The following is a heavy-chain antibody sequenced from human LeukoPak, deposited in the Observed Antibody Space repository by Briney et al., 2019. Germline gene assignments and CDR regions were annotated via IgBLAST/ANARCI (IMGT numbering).Heavy chain of an antibody. CDR1: GYAFTSYY. Sequence: ASVKVSCKASGYAFTSYYMHWVRQAPGQGLAWMGIINPSGGSTSYAQKFQGRVTMTRDTSTSTVYMELSSLRSEDTAVYYCARDCSGGSCFDYWGQGTLVTVSS. J-gene: IGHJ4*02. V-gene: IGHV1-46*01. D-gene: IGHD2-15*01. CDR3: ARDCSGGSCFDY. CDR2: INPSGGST.